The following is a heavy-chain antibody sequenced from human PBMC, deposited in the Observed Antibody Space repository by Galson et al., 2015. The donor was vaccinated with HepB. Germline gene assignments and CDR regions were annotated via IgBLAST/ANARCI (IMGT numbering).Heavy chain of an antibody. Sequence: SVKVSCKASGYTFTSYYMHWVRQAPGQGLEWMGIINPSGGSTSYAQKFQGRVTMTRDTSTSTVYMELSSLRSEDTAVYYCARDELRYFDWLLYVGFGAWFDPWGQGTLVTVSS. V-gene: IGHV1-46*03. CDR3: ARDELRYFDWLLYVGFGAWFDP. J-gene: IGHJ5*02. CDR2: INPSGGST. CDR1: GYTFTSYY. D-gene: IGHD3-9*01.